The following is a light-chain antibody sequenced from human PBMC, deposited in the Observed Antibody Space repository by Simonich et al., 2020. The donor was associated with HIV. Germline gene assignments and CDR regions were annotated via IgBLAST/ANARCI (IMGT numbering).Light chain of an antibody. CDR1: QSVSSN. V-gene: IGKV3-15*01. J-gene: IGKJ1*01. Sequence: EIVMTQSPATLSVSPGERAPPSCRASQSVSSNLAWYPQKPGLAPRLLISGASTRATGIPARFSGSGSGTEFTLTISSMQSEDFAVYYCQQYNDWPPWTFGQGTKVEIK. CDR2: GAS. CDR3: QQYNDWPPWT.